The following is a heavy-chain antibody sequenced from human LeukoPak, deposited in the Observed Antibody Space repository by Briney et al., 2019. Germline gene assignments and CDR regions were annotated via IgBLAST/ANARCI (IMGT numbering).Heavy chain of an antibody. CDR3: ARGAPVVAATLLYYYYYGMDV. J-gene: IGHJ6*02. D-gene: IGHD2-15*01. Sequence: GGSLRLSRAASGFTFSNAWMSWVRQAPGKGLEWVAVISYDGSNKYYADSVKGRFTISRDNSKNTLYLQMNSLRAEDTAVYYCARGAPVVAATLLYYYYYGMDVWGQGTTVTVSS. V-gene: IGHV3-30-3*01. CDR2: ISYDGSNK. CDR1: GFTFSNAW.